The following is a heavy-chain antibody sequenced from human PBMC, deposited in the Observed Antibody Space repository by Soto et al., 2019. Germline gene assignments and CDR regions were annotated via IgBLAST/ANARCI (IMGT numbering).Heavy chain of an antibody. J-gene: IGHJ4*02. V-gene: IGHV4-31*01. D-gene: IGHD5-12*01. Sequence: QVQLQESGPGLVKPSETLSLTCTVSGGSISSGGYYWSWIRQHPGKGLEWIGYIYYRGSTYYNPSLKSQVTISVDTSKNQFSLNLSSVTAADTAVYYCASAGGWLQPFDNWGQGTLVTVSS. CDR2: IYYRGST. CDR1: GGSISSGGYY. CDR3: ASAGGWLQPFDN.